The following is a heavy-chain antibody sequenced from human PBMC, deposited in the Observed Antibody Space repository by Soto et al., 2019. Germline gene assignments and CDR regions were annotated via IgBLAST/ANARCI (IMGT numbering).Heavy chain of an antibody. V-gene: IGHV3-15*04. J-gene: IGHJ4*02. CDR3: ATDVDDSGHDGDFDY. CDR2: IAGVATT. CDR1: GFTFKNAW. D-gene: IGHD5-12*01. Sequence: EVQLVQSGGGLVKPGGSLRLSCAASGFTFKNAWMSWVRQAPGKGLEWISRIAGVATTDYAAPVKGRFTISRDDSQNTAFLEMNSLKTEDTAVYYCATDVDDSGHDGDFDYWGQGTLVTVSS.